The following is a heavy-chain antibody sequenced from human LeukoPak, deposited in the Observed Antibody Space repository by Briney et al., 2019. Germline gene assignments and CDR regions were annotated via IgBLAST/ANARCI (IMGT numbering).Heavy chain of an antibody. J-gene: IGHJ6*03. Sequence: ASVKVSCKASGCTFTSYGISWVRQAPGQGLEWMGWISAYNGNTNYAQKLQGRVTMTTDTSTSTAYMELRSLRSDDTAVYYCAKGPDFWSGYSYYYYMDVWGKGTTVTVSS. V-gene: IGHV1-18*01. CDR2: ISAYNGNT. CDR1: GCTFTSYG. CDR3: AKGPDFWSGYSYYYYMDV. D-gene: IGHD3-3*01.